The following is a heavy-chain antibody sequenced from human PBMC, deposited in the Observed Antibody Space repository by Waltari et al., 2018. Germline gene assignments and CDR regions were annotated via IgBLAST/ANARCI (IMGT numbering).Heavy chain of an antibody. CDR1: GFTFGRYW. CDR3: XRDGHGTVDFDX. Sequence: EXXLVEXGGXLVXPGGSLRISXAASGFTFGRYWMHWVRQAPGKGLGXVSRVXIDGSXTTYADSVKGXFTISRDNARNTLYLQMXSLRAEDTXVXYCXRDGHGTVDFDXWGQGTVVTVSS. V-gene: IGHV3-74*01. CDR2: VXIDGSXT. J-gene: IGHJ4*02.